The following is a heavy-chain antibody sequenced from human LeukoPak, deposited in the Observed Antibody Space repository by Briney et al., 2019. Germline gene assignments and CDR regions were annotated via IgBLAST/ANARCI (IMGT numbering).Heavy chain of an antibody. J-gene: IGHJ6*03. CDR1: GYTFTSYD. CDR3: ARASYYYDSSGYYLYYYYYYMDV. V-gene: IGHV1-8*01. D-gene: IGHD3-22*01. CDR2: MNPNSGNT. Sequence: ASVKVSCKASGYTFTSYDINWVRQATGQGLEWMGWMNPNSGNTGYAQKFQGRVTMTRNTSISTAYMELSRLRSEDTAVYYCARASYYYDSSGYYLYYYYYYMDVWGKGTTVTVSS.